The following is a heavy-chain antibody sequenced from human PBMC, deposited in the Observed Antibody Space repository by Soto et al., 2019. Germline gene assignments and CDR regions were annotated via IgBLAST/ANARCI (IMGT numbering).Heavy chain of an antibody. CDR3: ARGGGSDSFDY. CDR2: INHLETT. CDR1: GASITFGGYS. D-gene: IGHD1-26*01. Sequence: QLQLHESGSGLVKPSQTLSLTCTVSGASITFGGYSWSWIRQTPGKGLEWIGYINHLETTFYNPSFESRLTLSIDRAKYQFSIRLHSMSAAERAVYFCARGGGSDSFDYWGQGILVTVSS. V-gene: IGHV4-30-2*01. J-gene: IGHJ4*02.